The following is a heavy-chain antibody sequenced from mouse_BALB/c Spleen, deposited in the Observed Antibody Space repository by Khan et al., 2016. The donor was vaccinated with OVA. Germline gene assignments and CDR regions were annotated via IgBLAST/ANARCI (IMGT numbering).Heavy chain of an antibody. CDR3: ARGGRFAY. V-gene: IGHV1S137*01. Sequence: VQLQQSGAELVRPGVSVKLSCKGSGYTFTDYAMHWMKQSHAKSLEWIGVISTYYGHATYNQKFKGRATMTVDKSSSTAYMELARLTSEDSAIXYCARGGRFAYWGQGTLVTVSA. CDR2: ISTYYGHA. J-gene: IGHJ3*01. D-gene: IGHD3-3*01. CDR1: GYTFTDYA.